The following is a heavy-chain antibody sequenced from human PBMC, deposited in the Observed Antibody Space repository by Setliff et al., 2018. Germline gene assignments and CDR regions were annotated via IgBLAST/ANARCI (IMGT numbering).Heavy chain of an antibody. D-gene: IGHD5-18*01. CDR3: ARDSRGEEDTAFNWFDP. CDR2: IIPIFGTA. CDR1: GGTFSSYA. V-gene: IGHV1-69*13. J-gene: IGHJ5*02. Sequence: SVKVSCKASGGTFSSYAISWVRQAPGQGLEWMGGIIPIFGTANYAQKFQGRVTITADESTSTAYMELSSLRSEDTAVYYCARDSRGEEDTAFNWFDPWGQGTLVTVSS.